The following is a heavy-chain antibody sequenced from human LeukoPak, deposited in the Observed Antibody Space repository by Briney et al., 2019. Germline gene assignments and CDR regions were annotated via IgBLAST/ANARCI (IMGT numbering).Heavy chain of an antibody. J-gene: IGHJ4*02. Sequence: SETLSLTCAVSGDSISSSNYYWGWIRQPPGKGLEWIGSIYYSGSSYYNPSLKSRVTISVDTSKNQFSLKLSSVTAADTAVYYCARHRRGVRGVQNYFDYWGQGTLVTVSS. CDR2: IYYSGSS. CDR3: ARHRRGVRGVQNYFDY. CDR1: GDSISSSNYY. V-gene: IGHV4-39*07. D-gene: IGHD3-10*01.